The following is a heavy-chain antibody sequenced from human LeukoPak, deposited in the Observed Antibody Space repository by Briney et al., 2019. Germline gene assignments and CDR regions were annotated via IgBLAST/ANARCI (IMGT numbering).Heavy chain of an antibody. CDR2: MNPNSGNT. V-gene: IGHV1-8*01. Sequence: GASVKVSCKASGYTFTSYDINWVQQATGQGLEWMGWMNPNSGNTGYAQKFQGRVTMTRNTSISTAYMELSSLRSEDTAVYYCARVGYYYDSSGYYGTDYWGQGTLVTVSS. J-gene: IGHJ4*02. CDR3: ARVGYYYDSSGYYGTDY. D-gene: IGHD3-22*01. CDR1: GYTFTSYD.